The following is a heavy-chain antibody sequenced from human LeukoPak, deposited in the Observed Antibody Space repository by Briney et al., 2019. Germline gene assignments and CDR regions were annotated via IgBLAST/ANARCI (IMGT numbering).Heavy chain of an antibody. CDR3: ARDLYSYGDY. CDR1: GFTVSSNY. J-gene: IGHJ4*02. D-gene: IGHD5-18*01. Sequence: GGSLRLSCAASGFTVSSNYMSWVRQAPGKGLEWVPSISSSSSYIYYADSVKGRFTISRDNAKNSLYLQMNSLRAEDTAVYYCARDLYSYGDYWGQGTLVTVSS. CDR2: ISSSSSYI. V-gene: IGHV3-21*01.